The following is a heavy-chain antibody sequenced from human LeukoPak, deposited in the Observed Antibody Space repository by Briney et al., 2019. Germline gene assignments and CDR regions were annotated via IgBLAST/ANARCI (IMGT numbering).Heavy chain of an antibody. V-gene: IGHV1-69*13. CDR3: ATSVIAAAGTD. Sequence: SVKVSCKASGGTFSSYAISWVRQAPGQGLEWMGGIIPIFGTANYAQKFQGRVTITADESTSTAYMKLSSLRSDDTAVYYCATSVIAAAGTDWGQGTLVTVSS. CDR1: GGTFSSYA. D-gene: IGHD6-13*01. J-gene: IGHJ4*02. CDR2: IIPIFGTA.